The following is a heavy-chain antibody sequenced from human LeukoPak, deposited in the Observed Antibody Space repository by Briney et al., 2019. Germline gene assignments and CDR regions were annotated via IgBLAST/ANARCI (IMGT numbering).Heavy chain of an antibody. Sequence: GGSLRLSCAASEFTFNNYWMHWVRQAPGKGLVWVSRIKNDGKITTYADSVKGRFTTSRDNAKNTFYLQMNSLRAEDTAVYYCARTHYFDSSGYYYYYYAMDVWGQGTTVTVSS. V-gene: IGHV3-74*01. D-gene: IGHD3-22*01. CDR1: EFTFNNYW. CDR3: ARTHYFDSSGYYYYYYAMDV. J-gene: IGHJ6*02. CDR2: IKNDGKIT.